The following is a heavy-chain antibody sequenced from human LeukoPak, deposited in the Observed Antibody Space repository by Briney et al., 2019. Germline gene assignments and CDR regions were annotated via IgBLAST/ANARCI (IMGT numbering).Heavy chain of an antibody. CDR1: GITFSNYW. J-gene: IGHJ4*02. CDR3: ALFSQPFA. Sequence: GGSLRLSCAASGITFSNYWMHWVRQAPGKGLVWVSNINSDGSITSYADSVKGRFSISRDNAKNTLYLQMNGLRAEDTAVYYCALFSQPFAWGRGSLVTVSS. CDR2: INSDGSIT. D-gene: IGHD2/OR15-2a*01. V-gene: IGHV3-74*01.